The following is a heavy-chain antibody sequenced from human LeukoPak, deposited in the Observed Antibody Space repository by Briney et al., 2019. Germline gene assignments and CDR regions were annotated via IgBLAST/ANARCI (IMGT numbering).Heavy chain of an antibody. J-gene: IGHJ4*02. Sequence: GGFLRLSCAASGFTFRTYGMHWVRQAPGKGLEWVAFMRYDGSNEYYADSVKGRFTISRDNSKNTLYLQMNSLRAEDTAVYYCAKDYYGSGSLFDYWGQGTLVTVSS. CDR3: AKDYYGSGSLFDY. CDR1: GFTFRTYG. CDR2: MRYDGSNE. V-gene: IGHV3-30*02. D-gene: IGHD3-10*01.